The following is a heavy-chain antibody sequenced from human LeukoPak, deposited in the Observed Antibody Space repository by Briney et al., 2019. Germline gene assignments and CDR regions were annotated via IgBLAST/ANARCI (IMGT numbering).Heavy chain of an antibody. D-gene: IGHD2-21*01. CDR2: ITGGGRTT. V-gene: IGHV3-23*01. Sequence: PGGSLRLSCAGSGFKFSNYAMSCVRQVPGKGLEWLSAITGGGRTTRYADSVKGRFTISRDNSKNTVYLQMNGLRVEDTAIYYCAKDRSNAYDYYYMDVWGKGTTVTVSS. CDR3: AKDRSNAYDYYYMDV. J-gene: IGHJ6*03. CDR1: GFKFSNYA.